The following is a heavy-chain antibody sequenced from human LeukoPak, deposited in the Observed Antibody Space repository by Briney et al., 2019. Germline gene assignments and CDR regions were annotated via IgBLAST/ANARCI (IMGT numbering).Heavy chain of an antibody. CDR3: TRDVIRGTNLGY. Sequence: GGSLRVSCAASGFSVSRNYMSWVCQAPGRGVGWVSVIYSGGRTDYADSVKGRFTISRDSSKNTLYLQMNSLRAEDTAVYYCTRDVIRGTNLGYWGQGTLVTVSS. D-gene: IGHD3-10*01. CDR2: IYSGGRT. V-gene: IGHV3-66*02. J-gene: IGHJ4*02. CDR1: GFSVSRNY.